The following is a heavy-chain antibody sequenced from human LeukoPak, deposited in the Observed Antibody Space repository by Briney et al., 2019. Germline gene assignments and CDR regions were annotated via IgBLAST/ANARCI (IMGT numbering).Heavy chain of an antibody. V-gene: IGHV4-59*08. CDR1: GGSISSYY. J-gene: IGHJ3*02. Sequence: PSETLSLTCTVSGGSISSYYWSWIRQPPGKGLEWIGYIYYSGSTNYNPSLKSRVTISVDTSKNQFSLKLSSVTAADTAVYYCARPISKSSSHDAFDIWGQGTMATVSS. D-gene: IGHD6-13*01. CDR3: ARPISKSSSHDAFDI. CDR2: IYYSGST.